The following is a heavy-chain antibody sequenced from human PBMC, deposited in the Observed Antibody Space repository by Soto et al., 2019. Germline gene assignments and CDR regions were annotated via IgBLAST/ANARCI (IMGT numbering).Heavy chain of an antibody. CDR1: GGSISSSSYY. D-gene: IGHD2-15*01. J-gene: IGHJ6*02. V-gene: IGHV4-39*01. CDR2: IYYSGST. CDR3: ARHQRPPPRVVHPRAYYYYGMDV. Sequence: QLQLQESGPGLVKPSETLSLTCTVSGGSISSSSYYWGWIRQPPGKGLEWIGSIYYSGSTYYNPSLKSRVAISVDTSKNQFSLKLSSVTAADTAVYYCARHQRPPPRVVHPRAYYYYGMDVWGQGTTVTVSS.